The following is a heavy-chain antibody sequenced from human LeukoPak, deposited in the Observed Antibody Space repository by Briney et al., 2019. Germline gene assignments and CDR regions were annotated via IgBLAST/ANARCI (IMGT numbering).Heavy chain of an antibody. D-gene: IGHD3-9*01. J-gene: IGHJ6*02. CDR2: IYTSGST. V-gene: IGHV4-4*07. CDR3: ARENPLYFDHYYYYGMDV. Sequence: PSETLSLTCAVYGGSFSGYYWSWIRQPAGKGLEWIGRIYTSGSTNYNPSLKSRVTMSVDTSKNQFSLKLSSVTAADTAVYYCARENPLYFDHYYYYGMDVWGQGTTVTVSS. CDR1: GGSFSGYY.